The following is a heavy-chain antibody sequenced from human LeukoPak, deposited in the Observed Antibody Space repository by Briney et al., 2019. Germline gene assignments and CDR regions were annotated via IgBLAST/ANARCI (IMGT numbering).Heavy chain of an antibody. Sequence: SVKVSCKASGGTFSSYTISWVRQAPGQGLEWMGRIIPILGIANYAQKFQGRVTITADKSTSTAYMELSSLRSEDTAVYYCARTHVDTAPRGYHYYGMDVWGQGTTVTVSS. J-gene: IGHJ6*02. CDR3: ARTHVDTAPRGYHYYGMDV. V-gene: IGHV1-69*02. CDR2: IIPILGIA. CDR1: GGTFSSYT. D-gene: IGHD5-18*01.